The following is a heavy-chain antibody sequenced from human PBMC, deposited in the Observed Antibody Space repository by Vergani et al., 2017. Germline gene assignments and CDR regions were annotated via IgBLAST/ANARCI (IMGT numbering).Heavy chain of an antibody. V-gene: IGHV1-69*01. CDR1: GGTFSSYA. CDR2: TIPIFGTA. Sequence: QVSLVQSGAEVKKPGSSVKVSCKASGGTFSSYAISWVRQAPGQGLEWMGGTIPIFGTANYAQKFQGRVTITADESTSTAYMELSSLRSEDTAVYYCARGRDGYNYYLGWFDPWGQGTLVTVSS. CDR3: ARGRDGYNYYLGWFDP. D-gene: IGHD5-24*01. J-gene: IGHJ5*02.